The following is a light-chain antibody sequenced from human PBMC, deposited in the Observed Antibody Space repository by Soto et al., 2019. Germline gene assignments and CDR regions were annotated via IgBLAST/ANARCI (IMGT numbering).Light chain of an antibody. CDR2: GAS. V-gene: IGKV3-20*01. J-gene: IGKJ1*01. Sequence: EIVLTQSPGTLSLSPGERATLSCRASQSVSSSYLAWYQQKPSQAPRLLIYGASSRATGIPDRFSGSGSGTDFTLTISRLEPEDFAVYYCQQYGSPPWTFGQGTKVEIK. CDR3: QQYGSPPWT. CDR1: QSVSSSY.